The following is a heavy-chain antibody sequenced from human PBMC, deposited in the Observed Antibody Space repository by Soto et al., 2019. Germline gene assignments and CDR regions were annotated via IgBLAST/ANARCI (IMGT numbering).Heavy chain of an antibody. Sequence: QVQLVQSGAEVKKPGSSVKVSCKVSGGTFSSHSINWVRQAPGHGPEWMGGIIPIFGTENYAQKSQGRVTFTADESTSTAYMELSSLTSEGTALYYCSTSVYCSTTRCHYYYGLDVWGQGTTVIVSS. CDR1: GGTFSSHS. CDR2: IIPIFGTE. V-gene: IGHV1-69*01. J-gene: IGHJ6*02. D-gene: IGHD2-2*01. CDR3: STSVYCSTTRCHYYYGLDV.